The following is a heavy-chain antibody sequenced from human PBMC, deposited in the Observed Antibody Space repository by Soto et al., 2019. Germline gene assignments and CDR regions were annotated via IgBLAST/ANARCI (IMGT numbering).Heavy chain of an antibody. V-gene: IGHV1-2*04. D-gene: IGHD3-10*01. CDR3: AREQDGTGTYTFDH. CDR2: INPNSGGT. Sequence: QVQLVQSGSEVKKPGASVKVSCRASGYTFTGYYIHWVRQAPGQGPEWMGWINPNSGGTNYVQKFQGWVTMTRDTSISTAYMELSRLRSDDTAVYYCAREQDGTGTYTFDHWGQGSLVTVSS. J-gene: IGHJ4*02. CDR1: GYTFTGYY.